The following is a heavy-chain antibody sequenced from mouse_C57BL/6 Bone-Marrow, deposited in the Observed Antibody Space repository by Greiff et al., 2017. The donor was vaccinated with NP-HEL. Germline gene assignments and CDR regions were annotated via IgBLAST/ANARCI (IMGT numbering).Heavy chain of an antibody. CDR3: TRAPYGYDEGDY. CDR2: ISSGGDYI. V-gene: IGHV5-9-1*02. J-gene: IGHJ4*01. CDR1: GFTFSSYA. D-gene: IGHD2-2*01. Sequence: EVQGVESGEGLVKPGGSLKLSCAASGFTFSSYAMSWVRQTPEKRLEWVAYISSGGDYIYYADTVKGRFTISRDNARNTLYLQMSSLKSEDTAMYYCTRAPYGYDEGDYWGQGTSVTVSS.